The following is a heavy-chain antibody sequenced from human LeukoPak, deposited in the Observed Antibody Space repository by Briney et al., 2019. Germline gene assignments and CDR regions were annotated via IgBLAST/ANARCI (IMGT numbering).Heavy chain of an antibody. J-gene: IGHJ4*02. CDR3: ARITYYYDSSGYRDTYYFDY. V-gene: IGHV4-31*03. CDR1: GGSISSGGYY. Sequence: SQTLSLTCTVSGGSISSGGYYWSWIRQHPGKGLEWIGDIYYSGSTYYNPSLQSRVTISVDTSKNQCSLKLSSVTAADTAVYYCARITYYYDSSGYRDTYYFDYWGQGTLVTVSS. CDR2: IYYSGST. D-gene: IGHD3-22*01.